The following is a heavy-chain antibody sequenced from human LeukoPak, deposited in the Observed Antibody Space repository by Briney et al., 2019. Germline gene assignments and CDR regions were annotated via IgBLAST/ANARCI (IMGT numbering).Heavy chain of an antibody. CDR3: ASSYGDYLEHQFDY. CDR1: GLTFNRYS. V-gene: IGHV3-48*01. CDR2: ISSSTTTI. J-gene: IGHJ4*02. Sequence: GGSLRLSCAASGLTFNRYSMDWVRQVPGKGLEWVSYISSSTTTIYYADSVKGRFTISRDNAKNSLYLQMDSLRAEDTAVYYCASSYGDYLEHQFDYWGQGTLVTVSS. D-gene: IGHD4-17*01.